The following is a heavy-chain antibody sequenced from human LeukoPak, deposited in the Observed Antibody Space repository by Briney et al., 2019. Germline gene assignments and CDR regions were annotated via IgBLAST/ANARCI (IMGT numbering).Heavy chain of an antibody. J-gene: IGHJ3*02. CDR3: ARVSAYYDFWSGYSSRGAFDI. Sequence: GSLRLSCAASGFTFSSYAMSWIRQPPGKGLEWIGYIYYSGSTNYNPSLKSRVTISVDTSKNQFSLKLSSVTAADTAVYYCARVSAYYDFWSGYSSRGAFDICGQGTMVTVSS. V-gene: IGHV4-59*01. CDR1: GFTFSSYA. D-gene: IGHD3-3*01. CDR2: IYYSGST.